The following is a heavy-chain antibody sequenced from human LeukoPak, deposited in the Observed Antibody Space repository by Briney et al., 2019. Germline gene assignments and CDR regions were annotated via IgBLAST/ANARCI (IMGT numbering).Heavy chain of an antibody. J-gene: IGHJ4*02. CDR1: GFIFNTYP. V-gene: IGHV3-30*04. Sequence: SGRSLRLSCAASGFIFNTYPIHWVRQAPGKGLEWVAVISYDGGNTYYADSVRGRITISRDNSKNTVYLQMNSLRIEDTAVYYCARGVRVSGGGNYFDYWGQGTLVTVSS. CDR2: ISYDGGNT. D-gene: IGHD2-15*01. CDR3: ARGVRVSGGGNYFDY.